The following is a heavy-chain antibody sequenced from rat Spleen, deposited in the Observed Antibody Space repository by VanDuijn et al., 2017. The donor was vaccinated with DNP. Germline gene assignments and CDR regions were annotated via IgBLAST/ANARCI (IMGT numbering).Heavy chain of an antibody. CDR2: IXKDSSTI. V-gene: IGHV4-2*01. D-gene: IGHD1-2*01. CDR1: GXXXNDXX. Sequence: EVKLVESGGGXXXPGXXLKLSXXXSGXXXNDXXXGXXXQAPRKGLEWIGEIXKDSSTINFTPTLKDKFTISRDNAQNTLYLQMSKLGSEDTAIYYCSRNFITITAPYFDYWGQGVLVTVSS. J-gene: IGHJ2*01. CDR3: SRNFITITAPYFDY.